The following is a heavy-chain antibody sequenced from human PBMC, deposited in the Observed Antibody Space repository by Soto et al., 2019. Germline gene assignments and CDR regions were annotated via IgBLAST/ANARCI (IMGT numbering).Heavy chain of an antibody. CDR2: ISAYNGNT. Sequence: QVQLVQSGAEVKKPEASVKVSCKTSGYTFTDYYLHWVRQAPGQGLEWMGWISAYNGNTNYVQKLQGRVTMTTDTSTSTAYMELRSLRSDNTAVYYCARSLGDIVATHDAFDIWGQGTMVTVSS. CDR3: ARSLGDIVATHDAFDI. J-gene: IGHJ3*02. D-gene: IGHD5-12*01. V-gene: IGHV1-18*04. CDR1: GYTFTDYY.